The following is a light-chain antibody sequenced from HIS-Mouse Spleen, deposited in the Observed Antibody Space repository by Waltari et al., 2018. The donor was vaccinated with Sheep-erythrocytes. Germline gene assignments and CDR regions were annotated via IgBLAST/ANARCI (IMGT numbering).Light chain of an antibody. J-gene: IGLJ3*02. Sequence: QSALTQPASVSGSPGQSITIPCTGTSSDVGCYNLVSWYQQHPGKAPKLMIYEGSKRPSGVSNRFSGSKSGNTASLTISGLQAEDEADYYCCSYAGSSTPWVFGGGTKLTVL. CDR3: CSYAGSSTPWV. V-gene: IGLV2-23*01. CDR2: EGS. CDR1: SSDVGCYNL.